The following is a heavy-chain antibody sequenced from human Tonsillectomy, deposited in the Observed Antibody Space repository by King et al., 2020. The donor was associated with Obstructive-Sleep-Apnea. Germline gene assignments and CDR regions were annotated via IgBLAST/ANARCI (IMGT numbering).Heavy chain of an antibody. CDR3: AKDLSSGWYSPQDY. Sequence: VQLVESGGGLVQPGRSLRLSCAASGFTFDDYAMHWVRQVPGKGLEWGSGISWNSGSICYAESVKGRFTISRDNAKNSLYLQMNSLRGEDTAFYYCAKDLSSGWYSPQDYWGQGTLVTVSP. J-gene: IGHJ4*02. V-gene: IGHV3-9*01. CDR1: GFTFDDYA. D-gene: IGHD6-19*01. CDR2: ISWNSGSI.